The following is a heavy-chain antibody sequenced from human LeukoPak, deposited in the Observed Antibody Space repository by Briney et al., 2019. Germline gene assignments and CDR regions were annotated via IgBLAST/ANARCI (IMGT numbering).Heavy chain of an antibody. D-gene: IGHD3-22*01. Sequence: SVKVSCKASGGTFSSYAISWVRQAPGQGLEWMGGIIPIFGTANYAQKFQGRVTITTDESTSTAYMELSSLRSEDTAVYYCARDRPTYYYDSSGYYYRSVGFDYWGQGTLVTVSS. J-gene: IGHJ4*02. CDR1: GGTFSSYA. CDR3: ARDRPTYYYDSSGYYYRSVGFDY. V-gene: IGHV1-69*05. CDR2: IIPIFGTA.